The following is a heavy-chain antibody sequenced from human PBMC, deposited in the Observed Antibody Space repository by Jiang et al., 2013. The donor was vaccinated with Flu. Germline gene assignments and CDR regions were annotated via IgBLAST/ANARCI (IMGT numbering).Heavy chain of an antibody. CDR3: ARAQKYSGFELPYFDF. CDR1: GGSLSSTDYY. Sequence: LLKPSETLSLTCTVSGGSLSSTDYYWAWIRQPPGKGLEWIGSIYHTGNTYYNPSLTSRLTMSIYTSKNQISLKLTSVTAADTALYYCARAQKYSGFELPYFDFWGQGALVTVSS. CDR2: IYHTGNT. V-gene: IGHV4-39*07. D-gene: IGHD5-12*01. J-gene: IGHJ4*02.